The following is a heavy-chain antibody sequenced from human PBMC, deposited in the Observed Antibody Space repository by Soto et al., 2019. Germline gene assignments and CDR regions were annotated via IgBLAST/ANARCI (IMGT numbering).Heavy chain of an antibody. CDR3: ARDHSGYSYGGY. Sequence: QVQLVQSGAEVKKPGASVKVSCKASGYTFTSYGIRWVRQAPGKGLEWMGWISAYNGNTNYAQKLPGRVTMTTDTSTSTAYIELRSLRSEDPDVYYCARDHSGYSYGGYWGQGTLVTVSS. V-gene: IGHV1-18*04. J-gene: IGHJ4*02. CDR1: GYTFTSYG. D-gene: IGHD5-18*01. CDR2: ISAYNGNT.